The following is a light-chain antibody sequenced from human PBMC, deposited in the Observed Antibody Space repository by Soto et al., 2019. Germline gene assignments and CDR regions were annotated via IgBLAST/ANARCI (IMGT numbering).Light chain of an antibody. J-gene: IGLJ2*01. CDR1: STKIGNNY. Sequence: QSALTQPPSVSGAPGQKVTISCSGSSTKIGNNYISWYQHLPGTAPKLLIYDNSERPSGIPDRFSGSKSGTSATLGITGLQTGDEADYYCGTWDSSLSAGVFGGGTKLTVL. CDR3: GTWDSSLSAGV. V-gene: IGLV1-51*01. CDR2: DNS.